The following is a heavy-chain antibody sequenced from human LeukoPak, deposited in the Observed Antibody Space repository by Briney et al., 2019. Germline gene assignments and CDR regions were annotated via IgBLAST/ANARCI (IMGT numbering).Heavy chain of an antibody. J-gene: IGHJ3*02. V-gene: IGHV4-59*01. CDR1: GGSISSYY. D-gene: IGHD2-2*01. CDR2: IYYSGST. Sequence: SETLSLTCTVSGGSISSYYWSWIRQPPGKGLEWIGYIYYSGSTNYNPSLKSRVTISVDTSKNQFSLKLSSVTAADTAVYYCARASCSSTSCYAVPFDIWGQGTMVTVSS. CDR3: ARASCSSTSCYAVPFDI.